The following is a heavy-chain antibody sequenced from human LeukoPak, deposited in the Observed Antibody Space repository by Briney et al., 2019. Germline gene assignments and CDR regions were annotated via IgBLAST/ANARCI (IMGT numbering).Heavy chain of an antibody. V-gene: IGHV4-59*08. J-gene: IGHJ4*02. CDR1: GGSISSYY. CDR3: ARQPNKNFFDY. CDR2: IYYSGGT. Sequence: PSETLSLTCTVSGGSISSYYWSWIRQPPGKGLEWIGYIYYSGGTNYNPSHKSRVTMSVDTSRNQFSLTVTSATAADTAVYYCARQPNKNFFDYWGPGTTVTVSS.